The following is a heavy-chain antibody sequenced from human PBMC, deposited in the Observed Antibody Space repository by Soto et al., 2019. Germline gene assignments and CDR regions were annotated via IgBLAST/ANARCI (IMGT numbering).Heavy chain of an antibody. D-gene: IGHD6-13*01. V-gene: IGHV1-18*01. CDR3: ARDFRVNSSSVRVRYYYYGMDV. Sequence: QVQLVQSGAEVKKPGASVKVSCKASGYTFTSYGISWVRQAPGQGLEWMGWISAYNGNTNYAQKLQGRVTMTTDTSTSTAYMELRSLRSDDTAVYYCARDFRVNSSSVRVRYYYYGMDVWGQGTTVTVSS. CDR2: ISAYNGNT. J-gene: IGHJ6*02. CDR1: GYTFTSYG.